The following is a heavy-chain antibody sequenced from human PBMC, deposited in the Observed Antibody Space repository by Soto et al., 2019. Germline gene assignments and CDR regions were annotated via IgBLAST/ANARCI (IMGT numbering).Heavy chain of an antibody. CDR1: GGSISSSSYY. Sequence: ASETLSLTCTVSGGSISSSSYYWGWIRQPPGKGLEWIGSIYYSGSTYYNPSLKSRVTISVDTSKNQFSLKLSSVTAADTAVYYCARPGGHIGYSSSWYWFDPWGQGTLVTVSS. D-gene: IGHD6-13*01. J-gene: IGHJ5*02. CDR3: ARPGGHIGYSSSWYWFDP. V-gene: IGHV4-39*01. CDR2: IYYSGST.